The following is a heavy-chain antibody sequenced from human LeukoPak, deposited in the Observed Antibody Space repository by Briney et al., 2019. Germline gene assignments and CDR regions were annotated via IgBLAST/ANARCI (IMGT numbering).Heavy chain of an antibody. CDR1: GFTFSNSW. J-gene: IGHJ4*02. CDR2: MNKTGIET. V-gene: IGHV3-7*01. Sequence: GGSLRLSCEASGFTFSNSWMSWVRQAPGKGLEWVAYMNKTGIETYYVDSVKGRFTITRDNIGNSLFLQMNSLRAEDTAVYYCAREDGYCSGGNCYSYFDLWGRGTLVTVSS. D-gene: IGHD2-15*01. CDR3: AREDGYCSGGNCYSYFDL.